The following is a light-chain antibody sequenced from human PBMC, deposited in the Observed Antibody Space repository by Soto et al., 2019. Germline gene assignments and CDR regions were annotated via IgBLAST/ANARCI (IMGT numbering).Light chain of an antibody. CDR3: IQGTHWPWT. V-gene: IGKV2-30*01. Sequence: DVVLTQSPLSLPVTLGQPASMSCRSSQSLEYSDGNTFLNWFHQRPGQSPRRLIYQVSNRDSGVPDRFTGSGSGTDFTLRISRVEAEDVGLYFCIQGTHWPWTFDQGTKVEI. J-gene: IGKJ1*01. CDR2: QVS. CDR1: QSLEYSDGNTF.